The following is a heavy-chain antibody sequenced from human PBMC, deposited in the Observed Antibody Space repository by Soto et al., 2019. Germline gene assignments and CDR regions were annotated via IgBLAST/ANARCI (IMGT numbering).Heavy chain of an antibody. CDR3: ARDRYSTAWIDGY. J-gene: IGHJ4*02. D-gene: IGHD6-19*01. CDR1: GFTFSDYY. CDR2: ISSSGSTI. V-gene: IGHV3-11*01. Sequence: PGGSLRLSCAASGFTFSDYYMSWIRQAPGKGLEWVSYISSSGSTIYYADSVKGRFTISRDNAKNSLSLQMNSLRAEDTAVYYCARDRYSTAWIDGYWGQGTLVTVSS.